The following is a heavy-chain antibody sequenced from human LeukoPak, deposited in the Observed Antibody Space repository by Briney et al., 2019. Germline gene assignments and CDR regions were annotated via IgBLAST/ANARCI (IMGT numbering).Heavy chain of an antibody. Sequence: GGSLRLSCTASGFTFGDYLMSWFRQAPGKGLEWIGFISGGTTEYAASVKGRFTIPRDDSTSIAYLQMNSLTTEEIAVYYCSRGSGWLSVYWGQGALVTVSS. D-gene: IGHD6-19*01. J-gene: IGHJ4*02. CDR2: ISGGTT. V-gene: IGHV3-49*03. CDR1: GFTFGDYL. CDR3: SRGSGWLSVY.